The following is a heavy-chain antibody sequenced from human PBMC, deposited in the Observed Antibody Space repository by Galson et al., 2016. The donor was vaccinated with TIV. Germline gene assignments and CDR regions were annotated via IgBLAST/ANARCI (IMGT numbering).Heavy chain of an antibody. Sequence: SCKGSGNIFTGYWIGWVRQMPGKGLEWMGIIYPGDSDTRYSPSFQGQVTISADKSINPAYLQWSSLKASATAMYYCARQGYRQDSWGPGGVFDYWGQGTLVTVSS. D-gene: IGHD3-16*01. CDR1: GNIFTGYW. V-gene: IGHV5-51*01. J-gene: IGHJ4*02. CDR3: ARQGYRQDSWGPGGVFDY. CDR2: IYPGDSDT.